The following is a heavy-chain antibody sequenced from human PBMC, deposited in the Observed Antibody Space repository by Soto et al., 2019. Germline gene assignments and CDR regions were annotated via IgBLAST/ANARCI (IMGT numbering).Heavy chain of an antibody. V-gene: IGHV4-59*08. CDR1: GGSISSYY. CDR3: AMTDLDYYYGMDV. J-gene: IGHJ6*02. CDR2: IYYSGST. Sequence: PSETLSLTCTVSGGSISSYYWSWIRQPPGKGLEWIGCIYYSGSTNYNPSLKSRVTISVDTSKNQFSLKLSSVTAADTAVYYCAMTDLDYYYGMDVWGQGTTVTVSS.